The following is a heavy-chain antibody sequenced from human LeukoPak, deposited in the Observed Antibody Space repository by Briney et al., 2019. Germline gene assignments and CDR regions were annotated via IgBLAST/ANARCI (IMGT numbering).Heavy chain of an antibody. V-gene: IGHV3-7*01. Sequence: GGSLRLSCAASGFTFTDYWMSWVRQAPGKGLEWVANIKRDGSEKYYVDSVKGRFTISRDNTKNSLYLQMNSLRTEDTAVYYCARGRGSWYGVYFDYWGQGTLVTVSS. D-gene: IGHD6-13*01. CDR3: ARGRGSWYGVYFDY. CDR2: IKRDGSEK. J-gene: IGHJ4*02. CDR1: GFTFTDYW.